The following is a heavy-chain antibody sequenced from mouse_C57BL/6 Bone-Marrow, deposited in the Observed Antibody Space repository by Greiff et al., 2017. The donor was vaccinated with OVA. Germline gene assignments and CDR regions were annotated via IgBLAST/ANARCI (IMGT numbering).Heavy chain of an antibody. CDR3: ARVDYDYDGEFYY. V-gene: IGHV3-6*01. D-gene: IGHD2-4*01. CDR2: ISYDGSN. J-gene: IGHJ2*01. CDR1: GYSITSGYY. Sequence: EVKLLESGPGLVKPSQSLSLTCSVTGYSITSGYYWNWIRQFPGNKLEWMGYISYDGSNNYNPSLKNRISITRDTSKNQFFLKLNSVTTEDTATYYCARVDYDYDGEFYYWGQGTTLTVSS.